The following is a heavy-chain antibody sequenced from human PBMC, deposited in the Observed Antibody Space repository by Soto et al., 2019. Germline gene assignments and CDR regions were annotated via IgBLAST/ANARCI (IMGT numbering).Heavy chain of an antibody. V-gene: IGHV3-48*01. CDR3: ASWFQGYFFDY. J-gene: IGHJ4*02. D-gene: IGHD3-10*01. CDR2: ISSGGSTT. Sequence: GGSLRLSCAASGFTFSSYSMNWVRQAPGKGLEWVSYISSGGSTTDYADSVKGRFTISRDYAKNSLYLQMNSLRAEDTAVYYCASWFQGYFFDYWGQGTRVTVSS. CDR1: GFTFSSYS.